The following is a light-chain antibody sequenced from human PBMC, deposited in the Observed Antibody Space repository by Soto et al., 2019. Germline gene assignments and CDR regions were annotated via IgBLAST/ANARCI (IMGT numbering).Light chain of an antibody. V-gene: IGKV1-39*01. Sequence: DIQMTQAPSSLSASVGDSVTLTCRASQSISSYVNGYQQKPGKAPKLLIYSASSLQRLVPSMFSGSGSGTDFTLTISSLQPEDFATYYCQQSYRTPLTFGGGTKVDIK. J-gene: IGKJ4*01. CDR1: QSISSY. CDR3: QQSYRTPLT. CDR2: SAS.